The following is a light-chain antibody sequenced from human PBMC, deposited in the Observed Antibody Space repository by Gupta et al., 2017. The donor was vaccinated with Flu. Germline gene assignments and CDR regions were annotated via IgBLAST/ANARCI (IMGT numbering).Light chain of an antibody. CDR2: DAS. CDR3: HQRSSWPQT. Sequence: EIVLTQSPATLSLSPGERATLSCRATQSINNQLAWYQQKPGQAPRLLMNDASNRATGIPARFSGSGSGTDFTLTISSLEPEDFAVYYCHQRSSWPQTFGGGTKVEIK. J-gene: IGKJ4*01. CDR1: QSINNQ. V-gene: IGKV3-11*01.